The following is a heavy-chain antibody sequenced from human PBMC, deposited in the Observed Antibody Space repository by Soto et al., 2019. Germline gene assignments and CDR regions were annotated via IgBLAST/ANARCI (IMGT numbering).Heavy chain of an antibody. V-gene: IGHV4-34*01. Sequence: PSETLSLTCAVYGGSFSGYYWSWIRQPPGKGLEWIGEINHSGSTNYNPSLKSRVTISVDTSKNQFSLKLSSVTAADTAVYYCARGKTYYYGSGSSRGYNWFDPWGQGTLVTVSS. D-gene: IGHD3-10*01. CDR2: INHSGST. CDR1: GGSFSGYY. CDR3: ARGKTYYYGSGSSRGYNWFDP. J-gene: IGHJ5*02.